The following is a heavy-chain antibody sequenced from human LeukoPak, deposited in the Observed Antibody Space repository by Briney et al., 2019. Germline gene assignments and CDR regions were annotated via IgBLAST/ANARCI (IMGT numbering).Heavy chain of an antibody. D-gene: IGHD2-21*02. Sequence: GESLKISCKGSGYSFTNYWIGWVRQMPGKGLEWMGIISPGDTDTRYSPSFQGQVTMSADKSINTAYLQWSSLKASDTAMYYCTTVAYCGRDCYSNFDYWGQGTLVTVSS. CDR2: ISPGDTDT. J-gene: IGHJ4*02. CDR3: TTVAYCGRDCYSNFDY. CDR1: GYSFTNYW. V-gene: IGHV5-51*01.